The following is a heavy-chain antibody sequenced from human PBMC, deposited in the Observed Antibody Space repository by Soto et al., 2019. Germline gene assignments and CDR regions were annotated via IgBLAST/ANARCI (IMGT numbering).Heavy chain of an antibody. J-gene: IGHJ6*02. CDR1: GFTFRSSA. D-gene: IGHD6-13*01. Sequence: GGSLRLSCAVSGFTFRSSAMNWVRQAPGKGLEWVSSISSSSSYIYYADSVKGRFTISRDNAKNSLYLQMNSLRAEDTAVYYCAREGIAAAAGSYYYYGMDVWGQGTTVTVSS. V-gene: IGHV3-21*01. CDR2: ISSSSSYI. CDR3: AREGIAAAAGSYYYYGMDV.